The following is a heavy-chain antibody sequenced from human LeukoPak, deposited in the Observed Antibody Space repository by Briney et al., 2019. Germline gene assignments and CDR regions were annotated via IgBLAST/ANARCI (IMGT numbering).Heavy chain of an antibody. D-gene: IGHD2-15*01. CDR1: GFTFSSYG. J-gene: IGHJ4*02. Sequence: PGGSLRLSCAASGFTFSSYGMHWVRQAPGKGLEWVAVISYDGSNKYYADSVKGRFTISRDNSKNTLYLQMNSLRAEDTAVYYCITGAGYCSGGSCPPGSIFDYWGQGTLVTVSS. CDR2: ISYDGSNK. V-gene: IGHV3-30*03. CDR3: ITGAGYCSGGSCPPGSIFDY.